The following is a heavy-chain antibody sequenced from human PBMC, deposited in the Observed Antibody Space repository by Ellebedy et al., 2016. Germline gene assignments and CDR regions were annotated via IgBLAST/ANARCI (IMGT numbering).Heavy chain of an antibody. CDR3: AREGYTEMATLNLDY. V-gene: IGHV4-59*12. J-gene: IGHJ4*02. CDR1: GGSISTYY. D-gene: IGHD5-24*01. CDR2: IYYSGST. Sequence: SETLSLTCAVSGGSISTYYWSWIRQPPGKGLEWIGYIYYSGSTYYNPSLKSRVTISVDTSKNQFSLKLSAVTAAVTALYYCAREGYTEMATLNLDYWGQGTLVTGSS.